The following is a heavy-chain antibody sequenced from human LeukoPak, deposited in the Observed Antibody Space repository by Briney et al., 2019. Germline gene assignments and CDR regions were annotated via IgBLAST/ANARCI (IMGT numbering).Heavy chain of an antibody. CDR3: ARGPAAYYYYGMDV. J-gene: IGHJ6*02. Sequence: SETLSLTCAVYGGSFSGYYWSWIRQPPGKGLEWIGEIDHSGSTNYNPSLKSRVTISVDTSKNQFSLKLSSVTAADTAVYYCARGPAAYYYYGMDVWGQGTTVTVSS. CDR1: GGSFSGYY. V-gene: IGHV4-34*01. CDR2: IDHSGST. D-gene: IGHD6-25*01.